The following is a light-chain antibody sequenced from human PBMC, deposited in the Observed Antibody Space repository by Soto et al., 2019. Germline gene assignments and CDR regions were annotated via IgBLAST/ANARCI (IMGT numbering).Light chain of an antibody. J-gene: IGKJ4*01. Sequence: EIVLTQSPGTLSLSPGERASLSCRTSQSISSNSLAWYQQKPGQPPRLLIFHTSRRASGIPDRFTGSGSGRDFARTIGRLEPGDFAVYDWEQYPAAPLTFGGGTKVEIK. CDR3: EQYPAAPLT. CDR1: QSISSNS. V-gene: IGKV3-20*01. CDR2: HTS.